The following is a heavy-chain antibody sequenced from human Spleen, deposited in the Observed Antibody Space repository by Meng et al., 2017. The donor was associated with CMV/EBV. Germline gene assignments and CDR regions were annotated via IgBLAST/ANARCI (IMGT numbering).Heavy chain of an antibody. CDR2: INPNTGDT. V-gene: IGHV1-2*02. CDR1: GYTFSNYG. Sequence: ASVKVSCKASGYTFSNYGISWVRQAPGQGLEWVGWINPNTGDTNYAQKFQGRVTMTRDTSINTAYMDLSRLRSDDAALYYCARGDGWTYYGLDVWGQGTTVTVSS. J-gene: IGHJ6*02. CDR3: ARGDGWTYYGLDV. D-gene: IGHD5-24*01.